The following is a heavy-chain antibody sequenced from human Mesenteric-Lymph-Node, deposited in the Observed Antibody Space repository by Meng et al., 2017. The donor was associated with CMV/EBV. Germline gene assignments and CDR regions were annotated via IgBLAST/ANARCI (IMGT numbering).Heavy chain of an antibody. D-gene: IGHD6-19*01. V-gene: IGHV1-18*01. CDR3: ARQPSDNSGWFDY. Sequence: ASVKVSCKASGYTFTDHGISWVRQAPGQGPEWMGDISAYNGKPNYSQKFQDRITMTPDTSTSTAYMELRSLRSDDTAVYYCARQPSDNSGWFDYWGQGTLVTVSS. J-gene: IGHJ4*02. CDR1: GYTFTDHG. CDR2: ISAYNGKP.